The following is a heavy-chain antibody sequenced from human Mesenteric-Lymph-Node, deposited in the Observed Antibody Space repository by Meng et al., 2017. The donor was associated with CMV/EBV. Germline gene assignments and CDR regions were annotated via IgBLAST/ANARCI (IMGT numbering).Heavy chain of an antibody. V-gene: IGHV4-38-2*02. D-gene: IGHD3-3*01. J-gene: IGHJ4*02. CDR3: ATSNMYLRFLY. Sequence: GSLRLSCTVSGYPISSITSGYYWGWIRQPPGKGLEWIGSIYHSRSTYYNPSLKSRVTISVDTSKKYFSLKLRSVTAADTAVYYCATSNMYLRFLYWGQGTLVTVSS. CDR2: IYHSRST. CDR1: GYPISSITSGYY.